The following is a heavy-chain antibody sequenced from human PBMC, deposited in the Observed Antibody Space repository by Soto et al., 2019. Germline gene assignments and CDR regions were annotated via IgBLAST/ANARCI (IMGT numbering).Heavy chain of an antibody. CDR3: ARDPGSGWYQDFDY. J-gene: IGHJ4*02. Sequence: GASVKVSCKASGYTFTSYAMHWVRQAPGQRLEWMGWINAGNGNTKYSQKFQGRVTITRDTSASTGYMELSSLRSDDTAVYYCARDPGSGWYQDFDYWGQGTLVTVSS. V-gene: IGHV1-3*01. CDR2: INAGNGNT. D-gene: IGHD6-19*01. CDR1: GYTFTSYA.